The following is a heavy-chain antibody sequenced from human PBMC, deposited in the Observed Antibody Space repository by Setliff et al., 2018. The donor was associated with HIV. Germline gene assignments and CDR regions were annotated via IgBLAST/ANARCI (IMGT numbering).Heavy chain of an antibody. V-gene: IGHV1-8*02. CDR1: GYTFGSYD. D-gene: IGHD3-22*01. J-gene: IGHJ6*03. CDR3: ARARRDSYDRGRRNHYYIDV. CDR2: MNPNSGNT. Sequence: ASVKVSCKASGYTFGSYDINWVRQATGQGLEWMGWMNPNSGNTGCAQKFQGRVTMTGDTSISTAYMERNTRIFEDTAVYYCARARRDSYDRGRRNHYYIDVWGKGTTVTVSS.